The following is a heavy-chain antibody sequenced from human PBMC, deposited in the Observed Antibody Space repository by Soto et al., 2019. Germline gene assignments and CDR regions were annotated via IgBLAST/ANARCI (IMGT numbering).Heavy chain of an antibody. Sequence: VQLLESGGGLVQPGGSLRLSCAASGFTFGSYAMNWLRQAPGRGLEGVSFISGSGRTTYYADSVKGRFTVSRDNSKSTLYLQMNSLRAEDTALYYCAKFRGPSYSYYAMDVWGKGTTVTVSS. J-gene: IGHJ6*04. CDR3: AKFRGPSYSYYAMDV. CDR2: ISGSGRTT. CDR1: GFTFGSYA. D-gene: IGHD3-16*01. V-gene: IGHV3-23*01.